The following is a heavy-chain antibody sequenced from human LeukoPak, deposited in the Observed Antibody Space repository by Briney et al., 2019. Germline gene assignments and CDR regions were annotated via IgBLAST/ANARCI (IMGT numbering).Heavy chain of an antibody. CDR2: IYSGGST. CDR3: ARATYSYWFDY. V-gene: IGHV3-53*01. CDR1: GFTVSSNY. Sequence: GGSLRLSCAASGFTVSSNYMSWVRQAPGKGLEWVSVIYSGGSTYYADSVKGRFTISRDNSKNTLYLQMNSLRAEDTAVYYCARATYSYWFDYWGQGTLVTVSS. D-gene: IGHD5-18*01. J-gene: IGHJ4*02.